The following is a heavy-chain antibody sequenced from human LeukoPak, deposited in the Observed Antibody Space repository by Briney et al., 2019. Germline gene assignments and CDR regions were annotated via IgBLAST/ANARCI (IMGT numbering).Heavy chain of an antibody. J-gene: IGHJ4*02. CDR2: IYYSGST. CDR1: GGSISSYY. V-gene: IGHV4-59*01. CDR3: AREERYGSSYDY. Sequence: SETLSLTCTVSGGSISSYYWSWIRQPPGKGLEWIGYIYYSGSTNYNPSLKSRVTISVDTSKNQFSLKLSSVTAADTAVYYCAREERYGSSYDYWGQGTLVPVSS. D-gene: IGHD3-10*01.